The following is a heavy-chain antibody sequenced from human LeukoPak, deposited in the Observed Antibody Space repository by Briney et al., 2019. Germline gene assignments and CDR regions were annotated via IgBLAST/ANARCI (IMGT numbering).Heavy chain of an antibody. CDR3: ARALGYCSSTSCYTYFDY. CDR1: GGSISSYY. Sequence: PSETLSLTCTVSGGSISSYYWSWIRQPPGKGLEWIGYIYHGGSTYYNPSLKSRVTISVDRSKNQFSLKLSSVTAADTAVYYCARALGYCSSTSCYTYFDYWGQGTLVTVSS. CDR2: IYHGGST. J-gene: IGHJ4*02. V-gene: IGHV4-59*12. D-gene: IGHD2-2*02.